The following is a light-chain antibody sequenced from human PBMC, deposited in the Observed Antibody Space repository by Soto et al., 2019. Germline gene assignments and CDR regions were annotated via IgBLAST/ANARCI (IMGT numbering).Light chain of an antibody. CDR2: DVS. J-gene: IGLJ2*01. V-gene: IGLV2-14*03. CDR3: STYTSSRTI. Sequence: QSVLTQPASVSGSPGQSITISCTGTSSDIGGYIYVSWYQHHPGKAPKLLIYDVSDRPSGVSNRFSGSKSGNTASLTISGLQVEDEPDYFCSTYTSSRTIFGGGTKLTVL. CDR1: SSDIGGYIY.